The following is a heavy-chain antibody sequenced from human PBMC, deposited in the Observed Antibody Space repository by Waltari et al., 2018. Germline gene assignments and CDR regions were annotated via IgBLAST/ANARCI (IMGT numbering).Heavy chain of an antibody. CDR2: IIPIFGTT. D-gene: IGHD3-22*01. CDR3: ARGAHYYDSSAYRDY. CDR1: GGTFSGYA. Sequence: QVQLVQSGAEVKNTGSSVKVSCKAAGGTFSGYALSWVRQAPGQGLEWMGRIIPIFGTTNYAQKFQGRVTITADKSTSTAYMELSSLRSEDTAVYYCARGAHYYDSSAYRDYWGQGTLVTVSS. V-gene: IGHV1-69*13. J-gene: IGHJ4*02.